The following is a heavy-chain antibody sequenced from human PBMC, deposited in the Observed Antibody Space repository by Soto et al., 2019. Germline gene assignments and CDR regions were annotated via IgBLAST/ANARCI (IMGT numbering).Heavy chain of an antibody. CDR1: GFTFSSYG. CDR3: AKDHYYDSSGYLGTSYAFDI. V-gene: IGHV3-30*18. Sequence: GGSLRLSCAASGFTFSSYGMHWVRQAPCKGLEWVAVISYDGSNKYYADSVKGRFTISRDNSKNTLYLQMNSLRAEDTAVYYCAKDHYYDSSGYLGTSYAFDIWGQGTMVTVS. D-gene: IGHD3-22*01. J-gene: IGHJ3*02. CDR2: ISYDGSNK.